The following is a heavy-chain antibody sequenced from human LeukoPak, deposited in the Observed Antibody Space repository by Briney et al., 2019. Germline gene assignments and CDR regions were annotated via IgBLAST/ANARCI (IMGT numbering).Heavy chain of an antibody. D-gene: IGHD5-12*01. CDR3: AKDPMSVSGYDPAAPFEY. CDR1: GFTFDDYA. J-gene: IGHJ4*02. Sequence: PGGSLRLSCAASGFTFDDYAMHWVRQAPGKGLEWVSLISGDGGSTYYADSVKGRFTISRDNSKNSLYLQMNSLRTEDTALYYCAKDPMSVSGYDPAAPFEYWGQGTLVTVSS. V-gene: IGHV3-43*02. CDR2: ISGDGGST.